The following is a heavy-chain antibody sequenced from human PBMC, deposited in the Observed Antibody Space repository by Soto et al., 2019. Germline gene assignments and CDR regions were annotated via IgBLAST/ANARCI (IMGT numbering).Heavy chain of an antibody. V-gene: IGHV1-18*01. CDR3: ARAQGLTIVVVSAANWGAFDI. CDR2: ISAYNGNT. CDR1: GYTFTSYG. J-gene: IGHJ3*02. Sequence: ASVQVSCKASGYTFTSYGISWVRQAPGQGLEWMGWISAYNGNTNYAQKLQGRVTMTTDTSTSTAYMELRSLRSDDTAVYYCARAQGLTIVVVSAANWGAFDIWGQGTMVTVSS. D-gene: IGHD2-2*01.